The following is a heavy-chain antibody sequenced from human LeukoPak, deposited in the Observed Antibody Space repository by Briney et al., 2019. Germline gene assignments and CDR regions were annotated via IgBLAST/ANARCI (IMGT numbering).Heavy chain of an antibody. V-gene: IGHV3-11*04. D-gene: IGHD1-1*01. J-gene: IGHJ4*02. CDR2: ITHSGTAI. CDR1: GFTFSDYY. Sequence: PGGSLRLSCAASGFTFSDYYMGWIRQAPGKGLECVSYITHSGTAIFYADSVKGRFTISRDNSKNTLYLQMNSLRAEDTAVYYCARVADWNDELDYWGQGTLVTASS. CDR3: ARVADWNDELDY.